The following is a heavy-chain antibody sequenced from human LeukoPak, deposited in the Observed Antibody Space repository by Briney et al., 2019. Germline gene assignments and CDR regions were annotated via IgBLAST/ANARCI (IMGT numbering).Heavy chain of an antibody. Sequence: SETLSLTCTVSGGSISSSTYHWGWIRQPPGKGLEWIGSFTGNTYSNPSLKSRGTISLVPTKNQVSLKLTSDPPANSGMYYVTRLVNGRPLDLSGQGVLVTVSS. CDR1: GGSISSSTYH. J-gene: IGHJ4*02. CDR2: FTGNT. V-gene: IGHV4-39*01. D-gene: IGHD2-8*01. CDR3: TRLVNGRPLDL.